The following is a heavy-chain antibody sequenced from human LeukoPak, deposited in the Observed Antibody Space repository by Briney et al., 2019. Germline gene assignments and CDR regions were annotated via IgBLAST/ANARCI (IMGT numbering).Heavy chain of an antibody. V-gene: IGHV3-21*01. J-gene: IGHJ4*02. CDR2: ISSGSSYI. Sequence: GGSLRLSCAASGFTLRSYSMNWVRQAPGKGLEWVSSISSGSSYISYADSVKGRFTISGDNAKNSLYLQMNSLRAEDTAVYYCARGLLVVVATNTTEGHFCDYWGQGTLVTVSS. CDR1: GFTLRSYS. D-gene: IGHD2-15*01. CDR3: ARGLLVVVATNTTEGHFCDY.